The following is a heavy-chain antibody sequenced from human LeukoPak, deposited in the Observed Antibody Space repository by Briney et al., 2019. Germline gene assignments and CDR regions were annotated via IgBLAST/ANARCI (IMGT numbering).Heavy chain of an antibody. D-gene: IGHD6-19*01. J-gene: IGHJ6*02. CDR2: ISSSSSYI. V-gene: IGHV3-21*01. CDR1: GFTFSSYS. CDR3: ARVGDSSGWQPYYYYGMDV. Sequence: GGSLRLSCAASGFTFSSYSMNWVRQSPGKGLEWVSSISSSSSYIYYADSVKGRFTISRDNAKNSLYLQMNSLRAEDTAVYYCARVGDSSGWQPYYYYGMDVWGQGTTVTVSS.